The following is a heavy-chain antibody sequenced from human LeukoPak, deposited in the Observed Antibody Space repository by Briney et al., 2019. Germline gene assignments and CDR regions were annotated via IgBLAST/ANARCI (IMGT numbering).Heavy chain of an antibody. CDR1: GYTFTSYD. CDR2: INPSGGST. CDR3: ARDYYDSSGYDTPEYFQH. V-gene: IGHV1-46*01. J-gene: IGHJ1*01. D-gene: IGHD3-22*01. Sequence: ASVKVSCKASGYTFTSYDINWVRQAPGQGLEWMGIINPSGGSTSYAQKFQGRVTMTRDTSTSTVYMELSSLRSEDTAVYYCARDYYDSSGYDTPEYFQHWGQGTLVTVSS.